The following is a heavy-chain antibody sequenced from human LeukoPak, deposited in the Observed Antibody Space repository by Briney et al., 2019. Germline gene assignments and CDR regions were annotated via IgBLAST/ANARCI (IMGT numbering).Heavy chain of an antibody. J-gene: IGHJ4*02. V-gene: IGHV4-39*01. CDR2: INHSRST. CDR3: GRQRAAIWGFDS. Sequence: SETLSLTCTVSGGSISSSSYYWGWIRQPPGKGLEWIGEINHSRSTNYNPSLKSRVTISVDTSKNQFSLKLSSVTAADTAVYYCGRQRAAIWGFDSWGQGTLVTVSS. D-gene: IGHD3-16*01. CDR1: GGSISSSSYY.